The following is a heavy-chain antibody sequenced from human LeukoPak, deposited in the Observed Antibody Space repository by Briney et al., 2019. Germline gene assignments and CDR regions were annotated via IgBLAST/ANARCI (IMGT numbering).Heavy chain of an antibody. CDR3: AKAQGIVVVPNAFDI. J-gene: IGHJ3*02. Sequence: TGGSLRLSCAASGFTFSSYAMSWVRQAPGKGLEWVSAISGSGGSTYYADSVKGQFTISRDNSKNTLYLQMNSLRAEDTAVYYCAKAQGIVVVPNAFDIWGQGTMVTVSS. CDR2: ISGSGGST. V-gene: IGHV3-23*01. D-gene: IGHD3-22*01. CDR1: GFTFSSYA.